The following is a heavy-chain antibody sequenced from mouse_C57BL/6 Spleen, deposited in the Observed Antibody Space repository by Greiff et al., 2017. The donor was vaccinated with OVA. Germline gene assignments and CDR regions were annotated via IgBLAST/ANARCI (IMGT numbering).Heavy chain of an antibody. V-gene: IGHV1-59*01. CDR1: GYTFTSYW. CDR3: AGGYDEEHFDY. CDR2: IDPSDSYT. D-gene: IGHD2-2*01. Sequence: VQLQQPGAELVRPGTSVKLSCKASGYTFTSYWMHWVKQRPGQGLEWIGVIDPSDSYTNYNQKFKGKATLTVDTSSSTAYMQLSSLTSEDSAVYYCAGGYDEEHFDYWGQGTTLTVSS. J-gene: IGHJ2*01.